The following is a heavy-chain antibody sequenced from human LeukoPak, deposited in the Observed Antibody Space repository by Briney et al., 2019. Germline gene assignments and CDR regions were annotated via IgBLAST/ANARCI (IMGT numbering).Heavy chain of an antibody. CDR3: ARDPYNTGGYAAFDI. Sequence: PGGSLRLSCAASGFTFSSNWMTWVRQAPGKGLEWVANIKQDGSEKQYVDSVKGRFTISRDNAKNSLYLQMNRLRVEETAVYYCARDPYNTGGYAAFDIWGQGTMVSVSS. CDR2: IKQDGSEK. CDR1: GFTFSSNW. V-gene: IGHV3-7*01. D-gene: IGHD3-22*01. J-gene: IGHJ3*02.